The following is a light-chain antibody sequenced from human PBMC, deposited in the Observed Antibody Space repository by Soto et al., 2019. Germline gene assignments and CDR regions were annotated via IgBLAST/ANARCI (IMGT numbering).Light chain of an antibody. J-gene: IGLJ1*01. CDR2: DVS. CDR1: SSDVGAYNY. V-gene: IGLV2-14*03. CDR3: SSYTSSSTYV. Sequence: QAAPVSGSPGQSITISCTGTSSDVGAYNYVSWYQQHPGKAPKLMIYDVSNRPSGVSNRFSGSKSGNTASLTISGLQAEDEADYYCSSYTSSSTYVFGTGTKLTVL.